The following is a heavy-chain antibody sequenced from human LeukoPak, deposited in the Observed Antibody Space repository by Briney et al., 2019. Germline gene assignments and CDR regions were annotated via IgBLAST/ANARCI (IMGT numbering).Heavy chain of an antibody. Sequence: GGSLRLSCAASGLTFSTLWMHGVRQAPGKGLVWVSRINSDGSSTTYADSVKGRFTISRDNAKNTLYLQMNSLRAEDTAVYYCARDVVFASTQSYHDSSGFDYWGQGTLVTVSS. CDR1: GLTFSTLW. CDR2: INSDGSST. J-gene: IGHJ4*02. D-gene: IGHD3-22*01. CDR3: ARDVVFASTQSYHDSSGFDY. V-gene: IGHV3-74*01.